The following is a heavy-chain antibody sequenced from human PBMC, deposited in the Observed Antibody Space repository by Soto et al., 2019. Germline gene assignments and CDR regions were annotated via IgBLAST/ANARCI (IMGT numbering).Heavy chain of an antibody. D-gene: IGHD3-3*01. J-gene: IGHJ4*02. CDR1: GFTLSSYA. CDR3: AIDPGHDGNEYYTFDS. V-gene: IGHV3-30*01. Sequence: QVHLVESGGGVVQPGRSLRLSCAASGFTLSSYAMHWVRQAPGKGLEWVAVISCAATSTYYPDSVSGRFTISRDNSNDTVYLQLNSLRTDDTAVYHCAIDPGHDGNEYYTFDSWGPGTLVTVSS. CDR2: ISCAATST.